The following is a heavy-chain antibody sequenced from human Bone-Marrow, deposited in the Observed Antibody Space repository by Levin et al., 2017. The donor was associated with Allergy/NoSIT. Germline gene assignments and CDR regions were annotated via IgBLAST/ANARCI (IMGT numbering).Heavy chain of an antibody. D-gene: IGHD3-3*01. J-gene: IGHJ4*02. CDR1: GFNFNKYW. CDR3: AREYYGTFDY. CDR2: IDHVGNQK. V-gene: IGHV3-7*03. Sequence: HAGGSLRLSCAASGFNFNKYWMAWVRQAPRKGLEWVATIDHVGNQKYYLDSVKGRFSISRDNAKNILYLQTNSLRVDDTAVYYCAREYYGTFDYWGQGIVVTVSS.